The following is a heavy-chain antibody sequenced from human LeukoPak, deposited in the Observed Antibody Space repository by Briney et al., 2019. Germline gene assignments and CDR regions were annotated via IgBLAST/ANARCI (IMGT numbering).Heavy chain of an antibody. CDR3: VRDNYYSMDV. J-gene: IGHJ6*03. CDR1: GFTFSTTW. V-gene: IGHV3-74*01. Sequence: PGGSLRLSCAASGFTFSTTWMHWVRQAPGKGLVWVSRIHSDGRTTIYADSVKGRFTISRDNAKNTLYLQINSLRADDTAIYYCVRDNYYSMDVWGKGTTVTISS. CDR2: IHSDGRTT.